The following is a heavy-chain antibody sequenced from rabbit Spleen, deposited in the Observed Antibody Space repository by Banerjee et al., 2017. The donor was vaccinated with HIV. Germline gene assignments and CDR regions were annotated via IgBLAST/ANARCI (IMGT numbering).Heavy chain of an antibody. Sequence: QSLEESGGDLVKPGASLTLTCKASGFDFSGDSYDSYMCWVRQAPGKGLEWIGCIKTGSSSTWYASWAKGRITISKSSSTTVTLQMTSLTAADTATYFCARGSATMTMVITGYYLNLWGPGTLVTVS. V-gene: IGHV1S40*01. D-gene: IGHD2-1*01. CDR1: GFDFSGDSY. J-gene: IGHJ4*01. CDR3: ARGSATMTMVITGYYLNL. CDR2: IKTGSSST.